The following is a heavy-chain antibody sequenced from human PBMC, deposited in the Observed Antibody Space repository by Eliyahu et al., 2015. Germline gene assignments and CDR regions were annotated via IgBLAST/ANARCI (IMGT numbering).Heavy chain of an antibody. CDR1: GYXFTGYY. CDR3: ARTMGAPRDAFDI. CDR2: INPNNGAT. V-gene: IGHV1-2*05. J-gene: IGHJ3*02. D-gene: IGHD1-26*01. Sequence: QVQLVQSGAEVKKPGASVKVSCKASGYXFTGYYMHXVRQAPGQGLEWLGLINPNNGATNYAQKFQGRVTMTRDTSISTAYMELSGLRSDDTVVYYCARTMGAPRDAFDIWGQGTLVAVSS.